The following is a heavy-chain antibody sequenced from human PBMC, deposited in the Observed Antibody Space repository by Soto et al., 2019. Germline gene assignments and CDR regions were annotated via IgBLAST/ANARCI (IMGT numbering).Heavy chain of an antibody. Sequence: PGGCLRLSCAASGFTFSSYGMHWVRQAPGKGLEWVAVIWYDGSNKYYADSVKGRFTISRDNSKNTLYLQMNSLRAEDTAVYYCARDYDSSGYPRYYFDYWGQGTLVTVSS. CDR2: IWYDGSNK. CDR3: ARDYDSSGYPRYYFDY. J-gene: IGHJ4*02. V-gene: IGHV3-33*01. CDR1: GFTFSSYG. D-gene: IGHD3-22*01.